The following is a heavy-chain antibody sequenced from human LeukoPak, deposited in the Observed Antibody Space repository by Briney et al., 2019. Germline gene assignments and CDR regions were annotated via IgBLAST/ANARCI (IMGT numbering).Heavy chain of an antibody. J-gene: IGHJ4*02. CDR2: FSGSGSNT. Sequence: GGPLRLSCAASGFTFSSCAMSWVRQAPGKGLEWVSTFSGSGSNTFYADSVKGRFTISRDNSKDALYLQMDSLRADDTAVYFCAKTPRGYTYVPDYWGQGTLVTVSS. V-gene: IGHV3-23*01. D-gene: IGHD5-18*01. CDR1: GFTFSSCA. CDR3: AKTPRGYTYVPDY.